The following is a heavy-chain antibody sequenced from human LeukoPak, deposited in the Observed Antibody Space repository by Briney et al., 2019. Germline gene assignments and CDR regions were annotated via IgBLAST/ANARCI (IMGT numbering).Heavy chain of an antibody. CDR2: MSSNGNRA. D-gene: IGHD3-22*01. V-gene: IGHV3-64D*09. Sequence: AGGSLRLSCSASGGTFSTYAMHWVRQAPGKGLEYVSAMSSNGNRAYYADSVKGRFTISRDNSKNTLYLQISSLRAEDTAVYYCVQEGYYVIIGDPPHFDYWGQGTLVTVSS. J-gene: IGHJ4*02. CDR3: VQEGYYVIIGDPPHFDY. CDR1: GGTFSTYA.